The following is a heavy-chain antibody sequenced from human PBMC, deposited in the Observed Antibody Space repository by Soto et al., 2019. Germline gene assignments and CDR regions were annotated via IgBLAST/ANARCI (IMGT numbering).Heavy chain of an antibody. V-gene: IGHV1-8*01. Sequence: QVQLVQSGAEVKKPGASVKVSCKASGYTFTSYDINWVRQATGQGLEWMGWMNPNSGNTGYAQKFQGRVTMTRNTSISTAYMELSSLRSEDTAVYYCARSKYYDFWSGYYPGGYYYGMDVWGQGTTVTVSS. CDR3: ARSKYYDFWSGYYPGGYYYGMDV. CDR1: GYTFTSYD. D-gene: IGHD3-3*01. J-gene: IGHJ6*02. CDR2: MNPNSGNT.